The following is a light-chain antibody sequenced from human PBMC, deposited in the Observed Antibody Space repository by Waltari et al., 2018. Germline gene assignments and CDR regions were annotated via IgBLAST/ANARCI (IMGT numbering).Light chain of an antibody. Sequence: EIVLMQSPGTLSLSPGERATLPCRASQIVRSNHLAWYQQNPGQAPRPLFFGASMRASGVPDRFSGSGSGTDFTLTISRLEPEDFAVYYCQQYGSSPLTFGQGTKVEI. CDR2: GAS. V-gene: IGKV3-20*01. J-gene: IGKJ1*01. CDR1: QIVRSNH. CDR3: QQYGSSPLT.